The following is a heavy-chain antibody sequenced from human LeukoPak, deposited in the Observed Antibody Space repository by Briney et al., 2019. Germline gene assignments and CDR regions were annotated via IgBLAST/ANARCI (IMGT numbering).Heavy chain of an antibody. Sequence: GGSLRLSCAASGFTFSSYGMHWVREAPGKGLEWVAVISYDGSNKYYADSVKGRFTISRDNSKNTLYLQMNSLRAEDTAVYYCARDTRVAPNTYYFDYWGQGTLVTVSS. CDR2: ISYDGSNK. J-gene: IGHJ4*02. CDR1: GFTFSSYG. CDR3: ARDTRVAPNTYYFDY. D-gene: IGHD2-2*01. V-gene: IGHV3-30*03.